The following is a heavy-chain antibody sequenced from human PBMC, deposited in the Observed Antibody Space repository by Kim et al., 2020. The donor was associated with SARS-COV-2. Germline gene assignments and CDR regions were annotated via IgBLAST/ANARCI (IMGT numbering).Heavy chain of an antibody. D-gene: IGHD3-3*01. Sequence: SETLSLTCTVSGGSISSSSYYWGWIRQPPGKGLEWIGSTYYSGSTYYNPSLKSRVTISVDTSKNQFSLKLSSVTAADTAVYYCARSFFMPRVRDFWSANWFDPWGQGTLVTVSS. CDR3: ARSFFMPRVRDFWSANWFDP. CDR1: GGSISSSSYY. CDR2: TYYSGST. J-gene: IGHJ5*02. V-gene: IGHV4-39*01.